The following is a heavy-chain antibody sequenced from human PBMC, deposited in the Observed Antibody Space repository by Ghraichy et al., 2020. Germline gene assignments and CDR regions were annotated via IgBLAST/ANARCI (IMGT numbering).Heavy chain of an antibody. Sequence: QTLTLTCTVSGGSISSGGYYWSWIRQHPGKGLEWIGYIYYSGSTYYNPSLKSRVTISADTSKKQFSLKLSSVTAADTAVYYCARDLSRYDFWSGYYRADYYYYGMDVWGQGTTVTVSS. CDR2: IYYSGST. CDR1: GGSISSGGYY. CDR3: ARDLSRYDFWSGYYRADYYYYGMDV. V-gene: IGHV4-31*02. J-gene: IGHJ6*02. D-gene: IGHD3-3*01.